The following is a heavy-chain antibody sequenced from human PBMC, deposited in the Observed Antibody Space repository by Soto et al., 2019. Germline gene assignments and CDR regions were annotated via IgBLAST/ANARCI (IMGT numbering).Heavy chain of an antibody. J-gene: IGHJ6*02. CDR1: GFTFSSFA. CDR3: AKSRAGLYYYDMDV. Sequence: GGSLRLSCAASGFTFSSFAVNWVRQAPGKGLEWVSGSSGRGDTTYYADSVRGRFTISRDNSRNTLYLQMNSLRVEDTAIYYCAKSRAGLYYYDMDVWGQGTTVTVSS. V-gene: IGHV3-23*01. D-gene: IGHD3-10*01. CDR2: SSGRGDTT.